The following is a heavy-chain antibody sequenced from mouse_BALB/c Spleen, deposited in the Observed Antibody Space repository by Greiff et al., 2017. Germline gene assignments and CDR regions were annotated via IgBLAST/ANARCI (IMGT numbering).Heavy chain of an antibody. J-gene: IGHJ2*01. CDR1: GYTFTSYY. V-gene: IGHV1S81*02. D-gene: IGHD4-1*01. Sequence: SGAELVKPGASVKLSCKASGYTFTSYYMYWVKQRPGQGLEWIGEINPSNGGTNFNEKFKSKATLTVDKSSSTAYMQLSSLTSEDSAVYYCTRLGYYFDYWGQGTTRTVSS. CDR2: INPSNGGT. CDR3: TRLGYYFDY.